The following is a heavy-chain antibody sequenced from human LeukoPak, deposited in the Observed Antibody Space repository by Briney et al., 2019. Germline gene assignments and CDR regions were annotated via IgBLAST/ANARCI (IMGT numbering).Heavy chain of an antibody. Sequence: GGSLRLSCAASGFTFSSYSMNWVRQAPGKGLEWISYISTSSSTIYYAESVKGRFIISRDNSKNTLNLQMNSLRAEDTAVYYCAKVTYGSGTYGAFDSWGQGTLVTVSS. V-gene: IGHV3-48*01. CDR3: AKVTYGSGTYGAFDS. CDR2: ISTSSSTI. D-gene: IGHD3-10*01. CDR1: GFTFSSYS. J-gene: IGHJ4*02.